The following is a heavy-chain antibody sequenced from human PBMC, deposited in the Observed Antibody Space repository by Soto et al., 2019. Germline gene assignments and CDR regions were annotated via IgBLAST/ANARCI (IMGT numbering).Heavy chain of an antibody. D-gene: IGHD3-10*01. Sequence: SVKVSCKASGGTFSSYAISWVRQAPGQGLEWMGGIIPIFGTANYAQKFQGRVTITADESTSTAYMELSSPRSEDTAVYYCARYGELSYGMDVWGQGTTVTVSS. CDR2: IIPIFGTA. V-gene: IGHV1-69*13. J-gene: IGHJ6*02. CDR1: GGTFSSYA. CDR3: ARYGELSYGMDV.